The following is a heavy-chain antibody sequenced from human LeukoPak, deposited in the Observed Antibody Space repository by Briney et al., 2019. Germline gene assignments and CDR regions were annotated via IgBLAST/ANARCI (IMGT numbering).Heavy chain of an antibody. V-gene: IGHV1-46*01. Sequence: ASVKVSCKASGYTFTSYYMHRVRQAPGQGLEWMGIINPSGGSTSYAQKFQGRVTMTRDTSTSTVYMELSSLRSEDTAVYYCARSIVYYYDSSGYYSLDYWGQGTLVTVSS. CDR1: GYTFTSYY. J-gene: IGHJ4*02. CDR2: INPSGGST. CDR3: ARSIVYYYDSSGYYSLDY. D-gene: IGHD3-22*01.